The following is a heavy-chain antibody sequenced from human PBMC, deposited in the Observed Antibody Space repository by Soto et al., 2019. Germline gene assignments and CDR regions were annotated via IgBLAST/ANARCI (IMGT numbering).Heavy chain of an antibody. CDR3: AHSPRYCSSTSCLNWFDP. V-gene: IGHV2-5*02. CDR2: IYWDDDK. Sequence: SGPTLVNPTQTLTLTCTFSGLSLSTSGVGVGWIRQPPGKALEWLALIYWDDDKRYSPSLKSRLTITKDTSKNQVVLTMTNMDPVDTATYYCAHSPRYCSSTSCLNWFDPWGQGTLVTVSS. D-gene: IGHD2-2*01. CDR1: GLSLSTSGVG. J-gene: IGHJ5*02.